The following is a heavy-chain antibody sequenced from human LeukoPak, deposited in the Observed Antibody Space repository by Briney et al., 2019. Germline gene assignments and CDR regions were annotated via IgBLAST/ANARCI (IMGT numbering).Heavy chain of an antibody. V-gene: IGHV3-23*01. CDR3: AKYYDFWSGYSQHYYYMDV. D-gene: IGHD3-3*01. Sequence: GGSLRLSCAASGFTFSGYAMSWVRQAPGKGLDWVSVISGSGNYAYYADSVKGRFTISRDNSKNTLYLQMNSLRAEDTAVYYCAKYYDFWSGYSQHYYYMDVWGKGTTVTVSS. CDR1: GFTFSGYA. J-gene: IGHJ6*03. CDR2: ISGSGNYA.